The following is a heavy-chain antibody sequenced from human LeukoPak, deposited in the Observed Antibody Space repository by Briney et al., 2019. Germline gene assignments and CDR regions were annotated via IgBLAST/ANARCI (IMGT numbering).Heavy chain of an antibody. Sequence: GGSLRLSCAASGFTFSSCWMSWVRQAPGKGLEWVANIKQDGSEKYYVDSVKGRFTISRDNAKNSLYLQIKSLRAEDTAVYYCAREDSSWYPLSLSTPYYYYGMDVGGQGTTVTVSS. CDR2: IKQDGSEK. D-gene: IGHD6-13*01. V-gene: IGHV3-7*01. CDR3: AREDSSWYPLSLSTPYYYYGMDV. J-gene: IGHJ6*02. CDR1: GFTFSSCW.